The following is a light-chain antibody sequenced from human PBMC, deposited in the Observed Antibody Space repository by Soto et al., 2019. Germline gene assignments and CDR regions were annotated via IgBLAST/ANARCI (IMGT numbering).Light chain of an antibody. CDR1: SGSIASNY. CDR3: QSYDSSNPVV. Sequence: NFMLTQPHSVSESPGKTVTISCTRSSGSIASNYVQWYQQRPGSAPTTVIYEDNQRPSGVPDRFSGSIDSSSTSASLTISGLKTEDEADYYGQSYDSSNPVVFGGGTKVTVL. CDR2: EDN. V-gene: IGLV6-57*04. J-gene: IGLJ2*01.